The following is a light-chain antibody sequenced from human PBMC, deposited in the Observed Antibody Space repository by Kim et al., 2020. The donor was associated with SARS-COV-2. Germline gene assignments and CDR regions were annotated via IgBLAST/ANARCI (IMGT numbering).Light chain of an antibody. Sequence: GDRVTITCRMRQGINTHLAWYQQKPGKAPKLLIFDASTLQSGVPSRFSGSGSGTAFTLTITKLQSEDFATYYCQQYYAFPRTFG. CDR1: QGINTH. CDR3: QQYYAFPRT. V-gene: IGKV1D-8*01. J-gene: IGKJ1*01. CDR2: DAS.